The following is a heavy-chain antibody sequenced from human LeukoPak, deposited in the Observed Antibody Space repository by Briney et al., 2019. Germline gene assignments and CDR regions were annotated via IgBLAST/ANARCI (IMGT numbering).Heavy chain of an antibody. CDR1: GYTFTSYG. V-gene: IGHV1-18*01. CDR2: ISAYNGNT. CDR3: ARDQATTTFDY. J-gene: IGHJ4*02. Sequence: ASVKVSCKASGYTFTSYGISWVRQAPGRGLEWMGWISAYNGNTNYAQKLQGRVTMTTDTSTSTAYMELGSLRSDDTAVYYCARDQATTTFDYWGQGTLVTVSS. D-gene: IGHD1-26*01.